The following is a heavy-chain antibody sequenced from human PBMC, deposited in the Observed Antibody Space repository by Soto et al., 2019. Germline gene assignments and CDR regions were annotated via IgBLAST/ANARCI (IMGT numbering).Heavy chain of an antibody. J-gene: IGHJ6*03. D-gene: IGHD3-10*01. Sequence: SDTLSLTCAVYGLSFCGYYWSWIRQPPGEGLEWIGEINHSGSTNYNPSLKSRVTISVDTSKNQFSLKLSSVTAADTAVYYCARGCVTMVRGVIISFRYFHMDVWVKGTTVS. V-gene: IGHV4-34*01. CDR3: ARGCVTMVRGVIISFRYFHMDV. CDR1: GLSFCGYY. CDR2: INHSGST.